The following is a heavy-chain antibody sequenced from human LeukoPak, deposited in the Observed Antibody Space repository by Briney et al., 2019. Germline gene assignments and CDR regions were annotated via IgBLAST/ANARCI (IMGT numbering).Heavy chain of an antibody. CDR1: GGSISSSSYY. CDR3: ARYSSSAPFDY. J-gene: IGHJ4*02. V-gene: IGHV4-39*01. CDR2: IYYSGST. D-gene: IGHD6-6*01. Sequence: TSETLSLTCTVSGGSISSSSYYWAWIRQPPGKGLEWIGSIYYSGSTYYNPSLKSRVTISVDTSKNQFSLKLSSVTTADTAVHYCARYSSSAPFDYWGQGTLVTVSS.